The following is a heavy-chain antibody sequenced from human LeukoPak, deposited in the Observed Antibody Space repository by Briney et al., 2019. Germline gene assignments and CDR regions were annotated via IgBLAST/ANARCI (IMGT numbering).Heavy chain of an antibody. CDR2: INPNSGGT. CDR1: GYTFPTSG. CDR3: AGASGYSSGWFSFHH. Sequence: ASVKVSCKASGYTFPTSGISWVRQAPGQGLEWMGWINPNSGGTNYAQKFQGRVTMTRDTSISTAYMELSRLRSDDTAVYYCAGASGYSSGWFSFHHWGQGTLVTVSS. V-gene: IGHV1-2*02. J-gene: IGHJ1*01. D-gene: IGHD6-19*01.